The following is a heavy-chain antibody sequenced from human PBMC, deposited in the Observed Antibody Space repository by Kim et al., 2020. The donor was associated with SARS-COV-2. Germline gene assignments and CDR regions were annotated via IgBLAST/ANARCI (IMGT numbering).Heavy chain of an antibody. CDR3: ASRYSSSGDTGFDP. V-gene: IGHV3-48*04. CDR1: GFTFSSFS. D-gene: IGHD6-13*01. J-gene: IGHJ5*02. Sequence: GGSLRLSCVASGFTFSSFSMNWVRQLPGKGLEWLAYISSSSSTIYYADSVKGRFTISRDNAKNSLFLQMNSLRANDTAVYYCASRYSSSGDTGFDPWGQG. CDR2: ISSSSSTI.